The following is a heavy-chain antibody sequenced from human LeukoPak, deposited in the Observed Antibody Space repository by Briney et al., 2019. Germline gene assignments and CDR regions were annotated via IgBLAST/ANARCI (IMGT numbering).Heavy chain of an antibody. Sequence: GGSLRLSCAASGFTFSSYSMNWVRQAPGEGLEWVSSISSSSSYTYYADSVKGRFTISRDNAKNSLYLQMNSLRAEDTAVYYCARGCYYDSSGCSDYWGQGTLVTVSS. J-gene: IGHJ4*02. CDR3: ARGCYYDSSGCSDY. CDR1: GFTFSSYS. D-gene: IGHD3-22*01. CDR2: ISSSSSYT. V-gene: IGHV3-21*01.